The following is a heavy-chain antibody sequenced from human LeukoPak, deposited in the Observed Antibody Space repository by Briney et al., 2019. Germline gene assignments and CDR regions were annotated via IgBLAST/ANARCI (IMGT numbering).Heavy chain of an antibody. V-gene: IGHV3-21*01. J-gene: IGHJ4*02. CDR3: ARDPYYDILTGHTVDY. CDR1: GFTFSSYS. Sequence: GGSLRLSCAASGFTFSSYSMNWVRQAPGKGLEWVSSISSSSSYIYYADSVKGRFTISRDNAKNSLYLQMNSLRAEDTAVYYCARDPYYDILTGHTVDYWGQGTLATVSS. D-gene: IGHD3-9*01. CDR2: ISSSSSYI.